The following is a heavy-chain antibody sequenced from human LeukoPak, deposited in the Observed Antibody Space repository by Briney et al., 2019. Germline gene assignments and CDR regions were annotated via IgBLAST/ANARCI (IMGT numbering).Heavy chain of an antibody. J-gene: IGHJ4*02. CDR2: INPNSGGT. Sequence: GASVKVSCKASGYTFTGYYMHWVRQAPGQGLEWMGWINPNSGGTNYAQRFQGRVTMTRDTSISTAYMELSRLRSDDTAVYYCARGYLFGDPVVSGGIVWGQGTLVTVSS. V-gene: IGHV1-2*02. D-gene: IGHD4-17*01. CDR1: GYTFTGYY. CDR3: ARGYLFGDPVVSGGIV.